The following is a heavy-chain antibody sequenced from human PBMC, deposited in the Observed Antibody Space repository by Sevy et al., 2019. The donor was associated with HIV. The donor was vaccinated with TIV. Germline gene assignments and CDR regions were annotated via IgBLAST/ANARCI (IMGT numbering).Heavy chain of an antibody. J-gene: IGHJ5*02. D-gene: IGHD2-8*01. CDR3: ARRPNGWFDP. CDR2: IYHSGST. CDR1: GYSISSGCY. Sequence: SETLSLTCAVSGYSISSGCYWGWIRQPPGKGLEWIGSIYHSGSTYYNPSLKSRVTISVDTSKNQFSLKLSSVTAADTAVYYCARRPNGWFDPWGQGTLVTVSS. V-gene: IGHV4-38-2*01.